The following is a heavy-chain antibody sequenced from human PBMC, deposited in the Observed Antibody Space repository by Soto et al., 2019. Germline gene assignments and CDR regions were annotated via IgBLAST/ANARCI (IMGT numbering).Heavy chain of an antibody. Sequence: QVQLVESGGGVVQPGRSLRLSCAASGFTFSSYGMHWVRQAPGKGLEWVAVISYDGSNKYYADSMKGRFTISRDNSKNTLYLQMNSLRAEDTAVYYCAKARPEPFDSGSYGYGMDVWGQGTTVTVSS. CDR3: AKARPEPFDSGSYGYGMDV. CDR2: ISYDGSNK. CDR1: GFTFSSYG. J-gene: IGHJ6*02. D-gene: IGHD1-26*01. V-gene: IGHV3-30*18.